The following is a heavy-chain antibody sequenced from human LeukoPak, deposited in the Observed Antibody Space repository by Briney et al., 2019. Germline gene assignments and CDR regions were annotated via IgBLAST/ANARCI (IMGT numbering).Heavy chain of an antibody. CDR1: GXXFXXXX. D-gene: IGHD4-17*01. V-gene: IGHV3-30*18. Sequence: GGSLRLSCEAXGXXFXXXXXXXXXXAXXXXLXXVXXISYDXSNKYYAXSVKXRFTISRDNSKNTLYLQMNSLRAEXTAVYXCAKGHPVTVTLDYWGQGTLVTVSS. CDR2: ISYDXSNK. CDR3: AKGHPVTVTLDY. J-gene: IGHJ4*02.